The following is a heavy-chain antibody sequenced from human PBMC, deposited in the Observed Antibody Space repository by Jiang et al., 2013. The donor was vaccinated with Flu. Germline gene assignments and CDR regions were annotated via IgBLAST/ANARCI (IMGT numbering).Heavy chain of an antibody. J-gene: IGHJ3*01. Sequence: GPGLVKPSETLSLTCAVTGGAIDSSNWRSWVRQSPGKGLEWIGEIYHSGSTNYNPSLKSRVTISVDKAKNQFYLKMTSMTAADTAIYYCASLGFDCSGSMCHQTAFDLWGQGTMVTVSA. CDR3: ASLGFDCSGSMCHQTAFDL. CDR1: GGAIDSSNW. V-gene: IGHV4-4*02. CDR2: IYHSGST. D-gene: IGHD2-15*01.